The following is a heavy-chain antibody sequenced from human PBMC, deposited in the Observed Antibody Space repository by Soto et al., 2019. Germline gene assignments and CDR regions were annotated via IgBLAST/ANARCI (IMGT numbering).Heavy chain of an antibody. J-gene: IGHJ4*02. V-gene: IGHV1-18*01. CDR2: ISTYNGNT. D-gene: IGHD3-22*01. CDR1: GYTFITYG. Sequence: QVQLVQSGAEVKKPGASVKVSCKASGYTFITYGVSWVRQAPGQGLDWLGWISTYNGNTRYAERLQGRVTITTDTTTNTAYMELRNLRYDDTAVYYCARGPTDYYDNSANYFLDYWGQGTLVTVSS. CDR3: ARGPTDYYDNSANYFLDY.